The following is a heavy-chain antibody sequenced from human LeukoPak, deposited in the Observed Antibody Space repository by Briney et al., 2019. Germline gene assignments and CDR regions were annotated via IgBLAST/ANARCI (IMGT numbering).Heavy chain of an antibody. CDR3: ARSQAVVSSSLYYYYMDV. V-gene: IGHV1-18*01. D-gene: IGHD2-2*01. CDR2: TSANNRNT. J-gene: IGHJ6*03. Sequence: ASVKVSCKASGYTFLSHGFSWVRQAPGQGLEWMGWTSANNRNTNYAQRLQGRVTMTTDTSTNTSYMELRPLRSDDTAVYYCARSQAVVSSSLYYYYMDVWGKGTTIIVSS. CDR1: GYTFLSHG.